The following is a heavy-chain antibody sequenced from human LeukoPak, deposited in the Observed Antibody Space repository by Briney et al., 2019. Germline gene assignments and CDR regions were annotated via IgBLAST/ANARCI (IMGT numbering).Heavy chain of an antibody. CDR3: ARAPSEIGGYYPEYFRH. CDR2: IKSDGST. D-gene: IGHD3-22*01. Sequence: GGSLRLSCAASGFTFSSYWMHWVRQAPGKGLVWVSRIKSDGSTNYADSVKGRFTISRDNAKNTVSLQLNSLRAEDTGVYYCARAPSEIGGYYPEYFRHWGQGTLVTVSS. V-gene: IGHV3-74*01. J-gene: IGHJ1*01. CDR1: GFTFSSYW.